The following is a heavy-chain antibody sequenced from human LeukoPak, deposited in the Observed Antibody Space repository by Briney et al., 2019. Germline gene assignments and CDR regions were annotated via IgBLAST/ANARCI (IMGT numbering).Heavy chain of an antibody. CDR1: GGSFSGYY. CDR2: IYHSGST. Sequence: PSETLSLTCAVYGGSFSGYYWSWIRQPPGKGLEWIGEIYHSGSTNYNPSLKSRVTISVDTSKNQFSLKLSSVTAADTAVYYCARGGGLDYYYYYMDVWGKGTTVTISS. V-gene: IGHV4-34*01. CDR3: ARGGGLDYYYYYMDV. J-gene: IGHJ6*03. D-gene: IGHD6-6*01.